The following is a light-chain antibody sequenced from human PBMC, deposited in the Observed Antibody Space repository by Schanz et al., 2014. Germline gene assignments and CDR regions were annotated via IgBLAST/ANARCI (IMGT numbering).Light chain of an antibody. CDR1: QRVTSNS. Sequence: EIVLTQSPATLSLSPGERATLSCRASQRVTSNSLAWYQQKFGQAPRLLIYDASARATGIPDRFSGSGSGTDFTLTISRLEPEDFAVYYCQHYGSSPETFGRGTTVEIK. V-gene: IGKV3-20*01. CDR3: QHYGSSPET. CDR2: DAS. J-gene: IGKJ1*01.